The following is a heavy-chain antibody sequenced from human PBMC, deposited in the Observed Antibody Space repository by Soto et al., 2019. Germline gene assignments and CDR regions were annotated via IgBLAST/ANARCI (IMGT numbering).Heavy chain of an antibody. CDR3: AKAVGYCSSSSCRDYYFYYGMDV. V-gene: IGHV3-30*18. J-gene: IGHJ6*02. Sequence: PGESLKISCAASGFTFSGYGMHWVLQAPGKRLEWVAVISYDGGNKYYADSVNGRFTISRDNSKNTLYLQMTSMRTEDTAVYYCAKAVGYCSSSSCRDYYFYYGMDVWGQGTTVTSP. D-gene: IGHD2-2*01. CDR2: ISYDGGNK. CDR1: GFTFSGYG.